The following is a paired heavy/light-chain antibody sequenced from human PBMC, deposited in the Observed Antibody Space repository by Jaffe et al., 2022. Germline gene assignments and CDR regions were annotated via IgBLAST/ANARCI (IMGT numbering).Light chain of an antibody. J-gene: IGLJ1*01. CDR3: AAWDDSLNGLNYV. Sequence: QSVLTQPPSASGTPGQRVTISCSGSSSNIGSNTVNWYQQLPGTAPKLLIYSNNQRPSGVPDRFSGSKSGTSASLAISGLQSEDEADYYCAAWDDSLNGLNYVFGTGTKVTVL. V-gene: IGLV1-44*01. CDR2: SNN. CDR1: SSNIGSNT.
Heavy chain of an antibody. J-gene: IGHJ3*02. V-gene: IGHV4-39*01. CDR3: ATGYLREVVVVVAATRSAFDI. Sequence: QLQLQESGPGLVKPSETLSLTCTVSGGSISSSSYYWGWIRQPPGKGLEWIGSIYYSGSTYYNPSLKSRVTISVDTSKNQFSLKLSSVTAADTAVYYCATGYLREVVVVVAATRSAFDIWGQGTMVTVSS. CDR2: IYYSGST. CDR1: GGSISSSSYY. D-gene: IGHD2-15*01.